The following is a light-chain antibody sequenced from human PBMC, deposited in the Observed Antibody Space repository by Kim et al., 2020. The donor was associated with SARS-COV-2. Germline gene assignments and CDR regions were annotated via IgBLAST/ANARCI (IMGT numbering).Light chain of an antibody. CDR2: QAS. CDR3: QQYNTYPWT. V-gene: IGKV1-5*03. J-gene: IGKJ2*02. Sequence: DIQMTQSPSTLFASVGDRVTISCRASQNINNWLAWYQHRPGRAPSLLISQASNLESGVPSRFSGSGSGTDFTLTISSLQPDDFATYYCQQYNTYPWTFGQGTKLEI. CDR1: QNINNW.